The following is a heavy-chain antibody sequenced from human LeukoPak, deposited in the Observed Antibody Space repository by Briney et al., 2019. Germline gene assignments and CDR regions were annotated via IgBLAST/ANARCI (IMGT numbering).Heavy chain of an antibody. V-gene: IGHV4-39*01. Sequence: PSETLSLTCTVSGGSISSSSYYWGWIRQPPGKGLEWIGSIYYSGSTYYNPSPKSRVTISVDTSKNQFSLKLSSVTAADTAVYYCASSPVWAVNTRRGFDYWGQGTLVTVSS. CDR3: ASSPVWAVNTRRGFDY. CDR1: GGSISSSSYY. D-gene: IGHD4-17*01. J-gene: IGHJ4*02. CDR2: IYYSGST.